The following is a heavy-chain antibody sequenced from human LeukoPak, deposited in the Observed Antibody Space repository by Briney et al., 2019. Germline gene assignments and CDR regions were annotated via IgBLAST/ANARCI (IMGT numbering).Heavy chain of an antibody. Sequence: GGSLRLSCAASGFTLSNYAMSWVRQAPGKGLEWVSGISTSGGSTYYADSVMGRFTLSRDNSKNTLYLQMNSLRAEDTAVYYCAKSGYNRFDYWGQGTLVTVSS. CDR1: GFTLSNYA. V-gene: IGHV3-23*01. CDR3: AKSGYNRFDY. J-gene: IGHJ4*02. CDR2: ISTSGGST. D-gene: IGHD5-24*01.